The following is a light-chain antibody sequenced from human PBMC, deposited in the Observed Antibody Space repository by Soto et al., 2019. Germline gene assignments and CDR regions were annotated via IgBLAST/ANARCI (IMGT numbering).Light chain of an antibody. J-gene: IGLJ1*01. CDR1: SSDVGAYKY. CDR2: DVT. CDR3: RSYPRSYTWV. V-gene: IGLV2-11*01. Sequence: QSVLTQPRSVSGSPGQSVTISCTGTSSDVGAYKYVSWYQHYPGEAPKVMIYDVTQRPSGVPDRFSGTKSGNTASLTISGLQTEDEADYYCRSYPRSYTWVFASGTKLTGL.